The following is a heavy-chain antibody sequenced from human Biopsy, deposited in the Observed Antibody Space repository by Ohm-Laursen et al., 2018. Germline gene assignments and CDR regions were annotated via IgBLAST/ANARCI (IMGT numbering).Heavy chain of an antibody. Sequence: SLRLSCAASGFTFATYGMSWVRQAPGKGLEWVSGISSSGNSTYYAGSVKGRFTISRDNSKNTLYLQLNSLRVDDTAVYYCAKDRRTMRIWCFDLWGRGTLVTVSS. CDR3: AKDRRTMRIWCFDL. CDR2: ISSSGNST. D-gene: IGHD4/OR15-4a*01. J-gene: IGHJ2*01. V-gene: IGHV3-23*01. CDR1: GFTFATYG.